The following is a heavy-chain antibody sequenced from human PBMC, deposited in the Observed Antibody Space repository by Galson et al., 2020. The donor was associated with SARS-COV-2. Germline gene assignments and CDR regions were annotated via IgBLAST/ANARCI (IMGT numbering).Heavy chain of an antibody. D-gene: IGHD3-9*01. V-gene: IGHV3-30*18. CDR1: GFTFSSYG. CDR2: ISYDGSNK. J-gene: IGHJ6*02. Sequence: GGSLRLSCAASGFTFSSYGMHWVRQAPGKGLEWVAVISYDGSNKYYADSVKGRFTISRDNSKNTLYLQMNSLRAEDTAVYYCAKDFSADVLRYFDWFNYGMDVWGQGTTVTVSS. CDR3: AKDFSADVLRYFDWFNYGMDV.